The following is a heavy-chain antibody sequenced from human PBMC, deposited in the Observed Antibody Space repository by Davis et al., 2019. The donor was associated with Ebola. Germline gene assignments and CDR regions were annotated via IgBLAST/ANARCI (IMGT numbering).Heavy chain of an antibody. Sequence: GESLKISCKGSGYSFTGDWIAWVRQLPGKGLEWMGIIYLGESDTRYSPSFQGQVTISADKSINTAYLQWDSLKPSDSAIYYCARHVISSRSYPFTPGDYWGQGTLVTVSS. CDR3: ARHVISSRSYPFTPGDY. D-gene: IGHD3-10*01. CDR1: GYSFTGDW. V-gene: IGHV5-51*01. CDR2: IYLGESDT. J-gene: IGHJ4*02.